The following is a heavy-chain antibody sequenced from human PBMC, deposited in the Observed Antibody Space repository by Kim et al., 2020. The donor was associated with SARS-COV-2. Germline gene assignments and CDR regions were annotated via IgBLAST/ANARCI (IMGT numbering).Heavy chain of an antibody. V-gene: IGHV3-48*02. CDR2: ISSTSRNI. CDR1: GFTFSIYS. D-gene: IGHD5-12*01. CDR3: ARVGPGGYTVDY. J-gene: IGHJ4*02. Sequence: GGSLRLSCAASGFTFSIYSIDWVRRAPGKGLEWIIYISSTSRNIYYADSVKGRFTVSRDNAENSMYLQMDSLTDEDTAIYYCARVGPGGYTVDYWGQGTPVTVS.